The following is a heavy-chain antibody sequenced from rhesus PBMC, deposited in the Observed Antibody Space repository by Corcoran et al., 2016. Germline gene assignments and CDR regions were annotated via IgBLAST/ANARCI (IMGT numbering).Heavy chain of an antibody. CDR3: ARDLTIVVVFEGFDY. D-gene: IGHD3-16*01. V-gene: IGHV4-173*01. Sequence: QVQLQESGPGLVKPSETLSLTCAVSGYSISSNYWSWIRQPPGKGLEWIGRISGSGGGTDYNPSLQCRVTISTDTSKNQFSLKLSSVTAADTAVYYCARDLTIVVVFEGFDYWGQGVLVTVSS. CDR2: ISGSGGGT. CDR1: GYSISSNY. J-gene: IGHJ4*01.